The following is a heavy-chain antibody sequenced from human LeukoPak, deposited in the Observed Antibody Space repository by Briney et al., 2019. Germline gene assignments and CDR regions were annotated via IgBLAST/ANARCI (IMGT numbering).Heavy chain of an antibody. CDR3: ARADMIGNFDY. Sequence: SETLSLTCTVSGGSISSGGDYWSWIRQPPGKALEWIGYIYHGGCTYYNPSLKSRVTISVDRSKNQFSLKLSSVTAADTAVYYCARADMIGNFDYWGQGTLVTVSS. J-gene: IGHJ4*02. CDR1: GGSISSGGDY. CDR2: IYHGGCT. D-gene: IGHD3-22*01. V-gene: IGHV4-30-2*01.